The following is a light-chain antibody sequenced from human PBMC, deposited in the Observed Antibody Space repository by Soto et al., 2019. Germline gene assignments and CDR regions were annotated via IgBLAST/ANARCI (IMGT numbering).Light chain of an antibody. CDR3: QQYGGVPYT. CDR2: GAS. J-gene: IGKJ2*01. V-gene: IGKV3-20*01. Sequence: EIVLTQSPGTLSLTPGQRATLSCRASESISRDYLAWYQQRLGQAPRLLIYGASSGATGIPDRFSGSGSGTDFTLTIIILEDEDFAIYYCQQYGGVPYTFGQGTNVDIK. CDR1: ESISRDY.